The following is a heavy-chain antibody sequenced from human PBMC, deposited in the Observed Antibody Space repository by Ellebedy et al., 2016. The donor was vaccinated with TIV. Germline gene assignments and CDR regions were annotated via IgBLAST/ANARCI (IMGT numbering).Heavy chain of an antibody. CDR2: IYYNGST. V-gene: IGHV4-39*01. J-gene: IGHJ4*02. CDR3: ASRMVRGTLDPKYFDS. CDR1: GGSISSRIYY. D-gene: IGHD3-10*01. Sequence: MPSETLSLTCTVSGGSISSRIYYWDWIRQPPGKGLEWIGSIYYNGSTYYNPSLKSRVTISVDTSKNQLYLKLGSVTAADTAVYFCASRMVRGTLDPKYFDSWGQGTLVTVSS.